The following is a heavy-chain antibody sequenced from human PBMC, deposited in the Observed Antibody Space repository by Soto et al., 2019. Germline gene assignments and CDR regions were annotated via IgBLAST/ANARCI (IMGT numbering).Heavy chain of an antibody. CDR2: IWFDGSNK. V-gene: IGHV3-33*01. J-gene: IGHJ4*02. Sequence: GGSLRLSCAAFGFTFSTYGMHWVRQAPGKGLEWVAVIWFDGSNKNYVDSVKGRFTISRDNSKNTLYMEMNSLRDEDTAAYYCARDGGIVGTTRFEYWGRGTLVTVSS. D-gene: IGHD1-26*01. CDR3: ARDGGIVGTTRFEY. CDR1: GFTFSTYG.